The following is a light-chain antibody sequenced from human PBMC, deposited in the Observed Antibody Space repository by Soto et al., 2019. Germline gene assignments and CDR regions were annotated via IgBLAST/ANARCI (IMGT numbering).Light chain of an antibody. J-gene: IGKJ1*01. CDR2: GAS. Sequence: SVLKQPPDTLALYPEEGATLSCRASQNFGSTSLAWYQQKRGQAPRFLIYGASSRATGIPDRFSGSGSGTDFTLTISRLEPEDFAVYYRQQYGRSPTPFGHGGKVAIK. CDR1: QNFGSTS. CDR3: QQYGRSPTP. V-gene: IGKV3-20*01.